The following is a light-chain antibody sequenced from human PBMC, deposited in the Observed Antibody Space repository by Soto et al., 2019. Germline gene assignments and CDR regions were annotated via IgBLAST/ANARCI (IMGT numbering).Light chain of an antibody. CDR2: KAS. Sequence: DVQMTQSPSTLSACIGDRVTITCRASQNIMTWLAWHQQKPGKAPKLLIFKASDLDVGVPSRFAGSGSGTEFTLTISNLQPDDVATYYCQQYNAYSPWTFGQGTKVEIK. CDR3: QQYNAYSPWT. CDR1: QNIMTW. V-gene: IGKV1-5*03. J-gene: IGKJ1*01.